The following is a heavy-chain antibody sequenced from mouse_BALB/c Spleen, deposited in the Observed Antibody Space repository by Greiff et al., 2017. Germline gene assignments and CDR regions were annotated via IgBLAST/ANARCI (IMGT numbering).Heavy chain of an antibody. J-gene: IGHJ2*01. CDR3: DKVGGNYVFDY. Sequence: EVQLQQSGAELVKPGASVKLSCTASGFNIKDYYMHWVKQRPEQGLEWIGWIDPENGNTIYDPKFQGKASITADTSSNTAYLQLSNLTSEDTAVYYCDKVGGNYVFDYWGQGTTLTVSS. D-gene: IGHD2-1*01. V-gene: IGHV14-1*02. CDR1: GFNIKDYY. CDR2: IDPENGNT.